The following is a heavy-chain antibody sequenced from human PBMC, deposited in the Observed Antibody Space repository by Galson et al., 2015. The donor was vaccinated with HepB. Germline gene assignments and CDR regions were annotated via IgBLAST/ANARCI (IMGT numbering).Heavy chain of an antibody. V-gene: IGHV4-34*10. Sequence: QVQLQESGPGLVKPSETLSLTCAVYGGSFSGYYWSWIRQPPGKGLEWIGEINHSGSTNYNPSLKSRVTMSVDTSKNQFSLKLSSVTAADTAVYYCARGRYNWNPWGQGTLVTVSS. CDR3: ARGRYNWNP. CDR2: INHSGST. J-gene: IGHJ5*02. CDR1: GGSFSGYY. D-gene: IGHD1-20*01.